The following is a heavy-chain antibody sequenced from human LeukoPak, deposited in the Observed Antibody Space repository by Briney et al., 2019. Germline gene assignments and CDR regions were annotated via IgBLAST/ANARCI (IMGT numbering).Heavy chain of an antibody. D-gene: IGHD3-10*01. J-gene: IGHJ6*02. CDR3: ARDRYYYGSGSYGMDV. CDR2: ISAYNGNT. V-gene: IGHV1-18*01. Sequence: ASVKVSCTASGYTFTSYGISWVRQAHGQGLEWMGWISAYNGNTNYAQKLQGRVTMTTDTFTSTAYMELRSLRSDDTAVYYCARDRYYYGSGSYGMDVWGQGTTVTVSS. CDR1: GYTFTSYG.